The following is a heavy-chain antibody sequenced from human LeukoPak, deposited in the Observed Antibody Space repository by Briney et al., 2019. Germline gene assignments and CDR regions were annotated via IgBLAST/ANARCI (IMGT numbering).Heavy chain of an antibody. CDR3: ARGFVTYYYDSSGLYFDY. D-gene: IGHD3-22*01. V-gene: IGHV4-34*01. Sequence: SETLSLTCAIYSESFSGYFWSWIRQPPGKGLEWIGEINYSGSTNYNPSLKSRVTISVDTSKNQFSLKLSSVTAADTAVYYCARGFVTYYYDSSGLYFDYWGQGTLVTVSS. J-gene: IGHJ4*02. CDR1: SESFSGYF. CDR2: INYSGST.